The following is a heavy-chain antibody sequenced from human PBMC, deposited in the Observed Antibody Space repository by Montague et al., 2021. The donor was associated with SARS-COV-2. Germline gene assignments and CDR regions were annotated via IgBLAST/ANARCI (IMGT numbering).Heavy chain of an antibody. CDR3: ARRSGEITLFGVVWRRAFDY. J-gene: IGHJ4*02. CDR2: INHSGST. Sequence: SETLSLTCAVYGGSFSGYYWSWIRQPPGKGLEWIGEINHSGSTNYSPSLKSRVTISVDTSKNQFSLKLSSVTAADTAVYYCARRSGEITLFGVVWRRAFDYWGQGTLVTVSS. V-gene: IGHV4-34*01. D-gene: IGHD3-3*01. CDR1: GGSFSGYY.